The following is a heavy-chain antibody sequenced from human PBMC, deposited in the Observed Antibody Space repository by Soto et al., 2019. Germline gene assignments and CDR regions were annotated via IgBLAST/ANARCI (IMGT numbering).Heavy chain of an antibody. Sequence: PGGSLRLSCAASGFTFSSSTMNWVRQAPGKGLEWVSAITDSGGYTYYADSVKGRFTISRDNSKNTLYLQMNSLRAEDTALYYCAKETYYYYGMDVWGQGTTVTVSS. V-gene: IGHV3-23*01. CDR1: GFTFSSST. CDR2: ITDSGGYT. CDR3: AKETYYYYGMDV. J-gene: IGHJ6*02.